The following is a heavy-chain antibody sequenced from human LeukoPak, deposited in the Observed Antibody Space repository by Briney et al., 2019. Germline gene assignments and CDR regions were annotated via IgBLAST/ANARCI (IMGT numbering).Heavy chain of an antibody. J-gene: IGHJ4*02. CDR3: ARGKPTARYYFDY. Sequence: SQTLSLTCAISGDSVSSNSGAWDWIRQSPSRGLEWLGRTYYRSKWYNDYAISVKSRITINPDTSKNQFSLQLDSVTPEDTAVYYCARGKPTARYYFDYWGQGTLVTVSS. CDR1: GDSVSSNSGA. V-gene: IGHV6-1*01. D-gene: IGHD2-2*01. CDR2: TYYRSKWYN.